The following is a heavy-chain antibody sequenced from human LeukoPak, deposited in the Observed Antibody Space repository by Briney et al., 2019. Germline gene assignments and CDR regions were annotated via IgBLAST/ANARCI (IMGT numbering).Heavy chain of an antibody. J-gene: IGHJ6*02. D-gene: IGHD3-22*01. V-gene: IGHV4-39*07. CDR3: ARLPRTDYYDTSPGMDV. CDR2: IYYSGST. Sequence: TSETLSLTCTVSGGSISSSSYYWGWIRQPPGKGLEWIGSIYYSGSTYYNPSLKSRVTISVDTSKNQFSLKLSSVTAADTAVYYCARLPRTDYYDTSPGMDVWGQGTTVTVSS. CDR1: GGSISSSSYY.